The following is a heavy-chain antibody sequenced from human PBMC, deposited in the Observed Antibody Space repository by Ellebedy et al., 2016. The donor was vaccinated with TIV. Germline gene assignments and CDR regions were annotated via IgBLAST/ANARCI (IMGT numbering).Heavy chain of an antibody. D-gene: IGHD3-22*01. CDR3: ARGRQSFDTTAFYLDS. V-gene: IGHV4-61*02. J-gene: IGHJ5*01. CDR2: IYTSGST. Sequence: SETLSLXXTVSGGSISSGSYYWSWIRQPAGKGLEWIGRIYTSGSTNYNPSLKSRVTMSVDTSKNQFSLKLSSVTAADTAVYYCARGRQSFDTTAFYLDSWGQGTLVTVSS. CDR1: GGSISSGSYY.